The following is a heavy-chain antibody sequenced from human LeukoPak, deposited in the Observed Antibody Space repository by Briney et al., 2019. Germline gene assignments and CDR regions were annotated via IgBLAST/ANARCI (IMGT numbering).Heavy chain of an antibody. CDR1: GDSVSSNSVT. J-gene: IGHJ5*02. D-gene: IGHD2-2*01. Sequence: SQTLSLTCAISGDSVSSNSVTWNWIRQSPSRGLEWLGRTYYRSTWYNDYAVSVRGRITVNPDTFKNQFYLHLNSVTPEDTAVYYCARRLTQYDCFDPWGQGILVTVSS. CDR3: ARRLTQYDCFDP. CDR2: TYYRSTWYN. V-gene: IGHV6-1*01.